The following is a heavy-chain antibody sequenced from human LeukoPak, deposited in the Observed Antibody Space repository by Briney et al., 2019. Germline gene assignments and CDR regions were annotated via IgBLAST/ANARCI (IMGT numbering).Heavy chain of an antibody. D-gene: IGHD5-18*01. V-gene: IGHV3-53*01. CDR3: ARGVAGGYSYLDY. J-gene: IGHJ4*02. CDR2: IYSGGST. CDR1: GFTVSSNY. Sequence: GGSLRLSCAASGFTVSSNYMSWVRQAPGKGLEWVSVIYSGGSTYYADSVKGRFTISRDNSKNTLYLQMNSLRAEDTAVYYCARGVAGGYSYLDYWGQGTLVTVSS.